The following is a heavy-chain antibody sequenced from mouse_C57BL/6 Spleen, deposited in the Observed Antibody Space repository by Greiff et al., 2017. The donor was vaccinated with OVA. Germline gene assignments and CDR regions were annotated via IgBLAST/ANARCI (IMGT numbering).Heavy chain of an antibody. Sequence: DVKLVESGGGLVKPGGSLKLSCAASGFTFSDYGMHWVRQAPEKGLEWVAYISSGSSTIYYADTVKGRFTISRDNAKNTLFLQMTSLRSEDTAMYYCARDYDESYWYFDVWGTGTTVTVSS. CDR3: ARDYDESYWYFDV. V-gene: IGHV5-17*01. J-gene: IGHJ1*03. D-gene: IGHD2-4*01. CDR2: ISSGSSTI. CDR1: GFTFSDYG.